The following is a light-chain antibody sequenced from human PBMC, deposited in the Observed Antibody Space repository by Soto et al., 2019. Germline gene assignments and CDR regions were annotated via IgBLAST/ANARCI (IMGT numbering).Light chain of an antibody. J-gene: IGKJ5*01. V-gene: IGKV3-20*01. CDR3: QQYSSPPFT. Sequence: EIVLTQSTGTLSLSPGKRATLSCRASQSLATTNLVWYQQKTGQPPRLVINGTFSTATGIPARFSGSGSGTDFTLTISRLEPEVSAEYYYQQYSSPPFTFGRGTRLEIQ. CDR2: GTF. CDR1: QSLATTN.